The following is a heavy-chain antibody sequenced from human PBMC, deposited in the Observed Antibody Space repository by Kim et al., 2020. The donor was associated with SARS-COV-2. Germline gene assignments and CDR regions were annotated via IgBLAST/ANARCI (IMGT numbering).Heavy chain of an antibody. Sequence: SYADTVKGRLTISRDNAKNTLYLQMSSLRAEDTAVYYCARDRVNWFDPWGQGTWSPSPQ. CDR3: ARDRVNWFDP. J-gene: IGHJ5*02. D-gene: IGHD6-13*01. V-gene: IGHV3-74*01.